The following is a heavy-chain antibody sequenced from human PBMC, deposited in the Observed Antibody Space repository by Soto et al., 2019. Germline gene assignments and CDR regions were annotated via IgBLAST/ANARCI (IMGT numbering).Heavy chain of an antibody. CDR1: GYTFTGYY. V-gene: IGHV1-2*04. CDR3: ARGNILTVSLENWFDP. Sequence: ASVKVSFKASGYTFTGYYMHWVRQAPGQGLEWMGWINPNSGGTNYAQKFQGWVTMTRDTSISTAYMELSRLRSDDTAVYYCARGNILTVSLENWFDPWGQGTLVTVS. J-gene: IGHJ5*02. D-gene: IGHD3-9*01. CDR2: INPNSGGT.